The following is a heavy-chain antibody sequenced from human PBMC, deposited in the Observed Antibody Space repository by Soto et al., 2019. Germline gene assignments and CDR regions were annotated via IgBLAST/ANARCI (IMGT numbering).Heavy chain of an antibody. CDR1: GFTFSDYY. V-gene: IGHV3-11*01. CDR2: ISSSGSTI. Sequence: GGSLRLSCAASGFTFSDYYMSWIRQAPGKGLEWVSYISSSGSTIYYADSVKGRFTISRDNSKNTLYLQMNSLRAEDTAVYYCAKGRAYYYYYGMDVWGQGTTVTVSS. CDR3: AKGRAYYYYYGMDV. J-gene: IGHJ6*02.